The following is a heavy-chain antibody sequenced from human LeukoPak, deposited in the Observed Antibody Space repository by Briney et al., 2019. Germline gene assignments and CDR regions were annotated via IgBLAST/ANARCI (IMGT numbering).Heavy chain of an antibody. CDR2: IYRTGIT. CDR1: GFSVSDNY. D-gene: IGHD1-20*01. V-gene: IGHV3-66*01. CDR3: ARAGLYTWNYFDY. Sequence: GGSLRLSCSASGFSVSDNYMGWVRQAPGKGLEWVSIIYRTGITHHSDSVTGRFTISRDTSKNILSLQMDSLGPEDTAVYYCARAGLYTWNYFDYWGQGTLVTVSS. J-gene: IGHJ4*02.